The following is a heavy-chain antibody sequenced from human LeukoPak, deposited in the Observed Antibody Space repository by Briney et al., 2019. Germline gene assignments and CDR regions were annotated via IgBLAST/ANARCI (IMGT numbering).Heavy chain of an antibody. CDR1: GFTVSSYE. J-gene: IGHJ4*02. CDR2: ISSSGSTI. Sequence: GGSLRLSCAASGFTVSSYEMNWVRQAPGKGLEWVSYISSSGSTIYYADSVKGRFTISRDNAKNSLYLQMNSLRAEDTAVYYCARDPACSSTSCSDYWGQGTLVTVSS. V-gene: IGHV3-48*03. CDR3: ARDPACSSTSCSDY. D-gene: IGHD2-2*01.